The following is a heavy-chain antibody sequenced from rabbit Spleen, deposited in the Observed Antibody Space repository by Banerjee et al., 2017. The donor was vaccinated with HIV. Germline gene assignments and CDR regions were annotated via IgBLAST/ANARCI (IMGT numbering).Heavy chain of an antibody. J-gene: IGHJ3*01. CDR2: IDAGSSGFT. CDR3: ARDLPDIIGWNFGF. Sequence: QSLEESGGDLVKPGASLTLTCTASGVSFSISSYMCWVRQAPGKGLEWIACIDAGSSGFTYFATWAKGRFTISRASSTTVFLQMTSLTAADTATYFCARDLPDIIGWNFGFWGQGTLVTVS. CDR1: GVSFSISSY. V-gene: IGHV1S40*01. D-gene: IGHD1-1*01.